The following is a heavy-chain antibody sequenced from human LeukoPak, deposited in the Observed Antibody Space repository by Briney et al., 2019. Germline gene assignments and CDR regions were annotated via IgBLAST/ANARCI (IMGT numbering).Heavy chain of an antibody. D-gene: IGHD5/OR15-5a*01. Sequence: ASVKLSCKASGSAFSDIYFNWVRQAPGQGLEWMGWINPSTGARIYSQKFEGRISMDTSMDTSFNTVYMELGSLTTDDTAVYYCATSSVTHTRDPWGQGTLVTVSS. CDR3: ATSSVTHTRDP. V-gene: IGHV1-2*02. J-gene: IGHJ5*02. CDR1: GSAFSDIY. CDR2: INPSTGAR.